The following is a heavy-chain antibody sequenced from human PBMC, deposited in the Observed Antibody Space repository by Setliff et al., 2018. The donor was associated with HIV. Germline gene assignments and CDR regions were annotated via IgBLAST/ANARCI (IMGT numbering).Heavy chain of an antibody. CDR3: ARATFGMDV. CDR2: INWNGGST. Sequence: PGGSLRLSCAASGFTFDDYGTSWVRQAPGKGLEWVSGINWNGGSTGYAESVKGRFTISRDNSKNTLYLQMNSLRTEDTAVYFCARATFGMDVWGQGTAVTVSS. D-gene: IGHD3-16*01. J-gene: IGHJ6*02. V-gene: IGHV3-20*04. CDR1: GFTFDDYG.